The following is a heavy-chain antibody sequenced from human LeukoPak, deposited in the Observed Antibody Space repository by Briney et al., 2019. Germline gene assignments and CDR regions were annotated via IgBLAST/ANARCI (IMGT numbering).Heavy chain of an antibody. V-gene: IGHV1-2*02. CDR1: GYTFTGYY. CDR3: ARSGKYDFWSGYPLGY. CDR2: INPNSGGT. Sequence: ASVTVSCKASGYTFTGYYMHWVRQAPGQGLEWMGWINPNSGGTNYAQKFQGRVTMTRDTSISTAYMELSRLRSDDTAVYYCARSGKYDFWSGYPLGYWGQGTLVTVSS. J-gene: IGHJ4*02. D-gene: IGHD3-3*01.